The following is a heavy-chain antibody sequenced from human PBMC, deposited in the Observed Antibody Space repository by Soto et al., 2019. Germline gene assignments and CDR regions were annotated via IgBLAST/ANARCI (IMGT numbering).Heavy chain of an antibody. CDR2: INPNSGGT. D-gene: IGHD3-3*01. CDR3: GRAYDFWSGYLGN. V-gene: IGHV1-2*02. Sequence: ASVKVSCKASGYTFTGYYMHWVRQAPGQGLEWMGWINPNSGGTNYAQKFQGRVTMTRDTSISTAYMELSRLRSDDTAVYYCGRAYDFWSGYLGNWGQGTLVNVS. CDR1: GYTFTGYY. J-gene: IGHJ4*02.